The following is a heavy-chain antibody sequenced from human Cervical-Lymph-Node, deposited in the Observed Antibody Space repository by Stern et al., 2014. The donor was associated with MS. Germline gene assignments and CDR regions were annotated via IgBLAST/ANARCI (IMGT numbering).Heavy chain of an antibody. CDR1: GYTFTSYG. CDR2: ISAYNGNT. CDR3: ARSRYSYGSAYYFDY. Sequence: QVQLVQSGAEVKKPGASVKVSCKASGYTFTSYGISWVRQAPGQGLEWMGWISAYNGNTNYAQKLQGRVTMTTDTSTSTAYMELMSLRSDDTAVYYCARSRYSYGSAYYFDYWGQGTLVTVSS. V-gene: IGHV1-18*01. D-gene: IGHD5-18*01. J-gene: IGHJ4*02.